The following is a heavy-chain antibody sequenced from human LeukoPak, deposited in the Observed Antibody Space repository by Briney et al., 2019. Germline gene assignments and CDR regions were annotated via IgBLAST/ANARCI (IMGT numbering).Heavy chain of an antibody. CDR3: ARGRIAKIVVVHSFYYGMDV. Sequence: ETLSLICAVSGGPFSGYFWSWIRHSSGRGREGIGEIHNCGTTNYNPSLNRRFTSSADTSKNQFYLNLSSVTAADTAVYYCARGRIAKIVVVHSFYYGMDVWGQGTTVTVSS. J-gene: IGHJ6*02. CDR2: IHNCGTT. D-gene: IGHD3-22*01. V-gene: IGHV4-34*01. CDR1: GGPFSGYF.